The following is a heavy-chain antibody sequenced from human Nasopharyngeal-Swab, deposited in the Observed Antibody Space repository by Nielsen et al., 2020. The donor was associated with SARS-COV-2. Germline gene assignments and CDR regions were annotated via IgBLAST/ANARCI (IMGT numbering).Heavy chain of an antibody. J-gene: IGHJ4*02. D-gene: IGHD3-22*01. CDR3: AREGGVDTMIVAHSQRGPIDY. CDR1: GFTFDDYA. CDR2: ISSSGSTI. Sequence: GESLKISCAASGFTFDDYAMHWVRQAPGKGLEWVSLISSSGSTIYYADSVKGRFTISRDNAKNSLYLQMNSLRAEDTAVYYCAREGGVDTMIVAHSQRGPIDYWGQGTLVTVSS. V-gene: IGHV3-11*01.